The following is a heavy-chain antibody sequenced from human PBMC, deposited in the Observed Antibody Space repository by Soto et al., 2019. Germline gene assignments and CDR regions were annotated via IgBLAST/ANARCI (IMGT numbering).Heavy chain of an antibody. D-gene: IGHD3-9*01. J-gene: IGHJ3*02. CDR1: GFSVSDYY. Sequence: QVQLVESGGGLVKPGGSLRLSCAASGFSVSDYYMSWIRQAPGKGPEWVSYISSGYGHTDYADSVRGRFTISRDNAKNSLHLHMNSLRADDTAEYYCARDVGGILTGYLSSDAFDIWGQGTMVTVSS. V-gene: IGHV3-11*05. CDR2: ISSGYGHT. CDR3: ARDVGGILTGYLSSDAFDI.